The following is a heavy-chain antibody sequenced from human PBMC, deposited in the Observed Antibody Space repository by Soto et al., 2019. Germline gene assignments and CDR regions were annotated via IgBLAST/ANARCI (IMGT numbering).Heavy chain of an antibody. D-gene: IGHD6-6*01. CDR1: GGSISSGGYY. CDR3: ARGSSIAGLYYGMDV. Sequence: SETLSLTCTVYGGSISSGGYYWTWIRQHPGKGLEWIGYNYYSGITYYNPSLKSRVTISLDTSKNQFSLKLSSVTAADTAVYYCARGSSIAGLYYGMDVWGQGTMVTVSS. CDR2: NYYSGIT. J-gene: IGHJ6*02. V-gene: IGHV4-31*03.